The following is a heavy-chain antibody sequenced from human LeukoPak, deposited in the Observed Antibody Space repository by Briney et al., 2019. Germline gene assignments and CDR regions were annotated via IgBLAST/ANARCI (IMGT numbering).Heavy chain of an antibody. D-gene: IGHD1-1*01. V-gene: IGHV3-30*02. CDR1: GFTFSGYG. Sequence: GGSLRLSCAASGFTFSGYGMHWVRQAPGKGLEWVAFIRYDGSNEYYADSVKGRFTISRDKSKNTLSLQMNRLRAEDTAVYYCAKDLTTGTLSFDYWGQRTLVTVSS. CDR3: AKDLTTGTLSFDY. J-gene: IGHJ4*02. CDR2: IRYDGSNE.